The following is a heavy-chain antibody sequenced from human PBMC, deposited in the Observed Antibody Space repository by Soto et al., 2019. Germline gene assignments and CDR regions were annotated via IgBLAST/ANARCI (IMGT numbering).Heavy chain of an antibody. CDR2: MNPNTGNT. CDR1: GYTFTDYD. V-gene: IGHV1-8*01. D-gene: IGHD4-17*01. CDR3: AREETTVVARDFYYGLDV. Sequence: QVQLVQSGAEVKKPGASVKVSCRASGYTFTDYDINWVRQSTGQGLEWMGWMNPNTGNTGFAQKFQGRVTMSRNASISTAYMELSSLRSDDTAVYYCAREETTVVARDFYYGLDVWGQGTTVTVSS. J-gene: IGHJ6*02.